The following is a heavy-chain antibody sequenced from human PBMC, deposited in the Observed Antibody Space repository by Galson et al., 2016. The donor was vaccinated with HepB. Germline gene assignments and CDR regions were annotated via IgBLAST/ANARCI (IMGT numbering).Heavy chain of an antibody. Sequence: SLRLSCAASGFTFSAYGMHWVRQAPGKRLEWVATIWYDVIKRYHADSVKGRFTISRDNSKNTLSLQMNSLRAEDTAVYYCARADSRSYASKWSLDYWGQGTRVTVSS. CDR1: GFTFSAYG. D-gene: IGHD3-16*01. J-gene: IGHJ4*02. CDR2: IWYDVIKR. V-gene: IGHV3-33*01. CDR3: ARADSRSYASKWSLDY.